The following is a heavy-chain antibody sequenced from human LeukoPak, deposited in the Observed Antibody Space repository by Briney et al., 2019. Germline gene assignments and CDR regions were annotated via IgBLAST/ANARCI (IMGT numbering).Heavy chain of an antibody. CDR2: IYPGDSDT. V-gene: IGHV5-51*01. J-gene: IGHJ5*02. D-gene: IGHD2-2*01. Sequence: GESLKISCKGSGYSFTSYWIGWVRQMPGKGLEWMGIIYPGDSDTRYSPSFQGQVTISADKSISTAYLQWSSLKASDTAMYYCARQDGNCSSTSCSSWFDPWGQGTLVTVSS. CDR3: ARQDGNCSSTSCSSWFDP. CDR1: GYSFTSYW.